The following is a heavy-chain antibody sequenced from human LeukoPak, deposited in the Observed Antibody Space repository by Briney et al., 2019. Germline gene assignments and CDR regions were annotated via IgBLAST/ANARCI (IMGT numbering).Heavy chain of an antibody. Sequence: SETLSLTCTVSGGSISSSSYYWGWIRQPPGKGLEWIGSIYYSGSTYYNPSLKSRVTISVDTSKNQFSLKLSSVTAADTAVYYCARASNYYYYYMDVWGKGTTVTVSS. CDR2: IYYSGST. CDR3: ARASNYYYYYMDV. J-gene: IGHJ6*03. D-gene: IGHD4-11*01. V-gene: IGHV4-39*07. CDR1: GGSISSSSYY.